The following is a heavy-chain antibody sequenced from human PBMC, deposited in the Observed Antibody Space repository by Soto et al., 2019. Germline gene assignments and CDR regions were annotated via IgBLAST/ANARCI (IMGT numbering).Heavy chain of an antibody. D-gene: IGHD3-22*01. J-gene: IGHJ4*02. V-gene: IGHV3-30-3*01. CDR1: GFTFSNYA. CDR2: ISYDGSNK. Sequence: PGGSLRLSCAASGFTFSNYAFHWVRQAPGKGLEWVALISYDGSNKYYAGSVKCRFTISRENSKNTVSLQMNSLRADDAAVYFCARGDAIDNYDRSAAYWGQGTLVTVSS. CDR3: ARGDAIDNYDRSAAY.